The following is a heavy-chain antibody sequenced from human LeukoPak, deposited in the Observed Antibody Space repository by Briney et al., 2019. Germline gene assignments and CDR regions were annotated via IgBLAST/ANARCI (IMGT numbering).Heavy chain of an antibody. J-gene: IGHJ4*02. CDR2: IYHSGST. Sequence: SETLSLTCAVSGYSISSGYYWGWIRQPPGKGLEWIGSIYHSGSTYYNPSLKSRVTISVDTSKNQFSLKLSSVTAADTAVYYCAGPSLGLPAAFFDYWGQGALVTISS. V-gene: IGHV4-38-2*01. CDR3: AGPSLGLPAAFFDY. D-gene: IGHD2-2*01. CDR1: GYSISSGYY.